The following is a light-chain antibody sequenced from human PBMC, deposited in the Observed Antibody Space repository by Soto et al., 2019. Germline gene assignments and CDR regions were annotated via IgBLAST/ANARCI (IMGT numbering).Light chain of an antibody. Sequence: EVVLTQSPVTLSLSPGGRATLSCRASRSFRGLLAWYQQKPGQAPRLLIYDAYNRATGIPPRFSGSGSGTDFTLTISSLEPEDSAVYYCQQRHMWPITFGQGTRLEIK. CDR2: DAY. CDR3: QQRHMWPIT. CDR1: RSFRGL. J-gene: IGKJ5*01. V-gene: IGKV3-11*01.